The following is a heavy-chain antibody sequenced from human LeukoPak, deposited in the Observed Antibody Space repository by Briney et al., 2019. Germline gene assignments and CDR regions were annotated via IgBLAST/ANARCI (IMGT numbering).Heavy chain of an antibody. V-gene: IGHV3-33*06. CDR2: IWYDGSIE. D-gene: IGHD6-6*01. CDR1: GFTFSSYG. Sequence: GGSLRLSCAASGFTFSSYGMHWVRQAPGKGLEWVAVIWYDGSIEYYADSVKGRSTISRDNSKNTLYLQTNSLRAEDTALYYCAKVVVAARRAFGYFDYWGQGTPVTVSS. J-gene: IGHJ4*02. CDR3: AKVVVAARRAFGYFDY.